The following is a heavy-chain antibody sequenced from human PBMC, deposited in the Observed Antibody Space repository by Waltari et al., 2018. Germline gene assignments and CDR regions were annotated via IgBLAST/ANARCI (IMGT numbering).Heavy chain of an antibody. V-gene: IGHV4-59*08. D-gene: IGHD2-2*01. CDR2: IYHSGST. J-gene: IGHJ4*02. CDR1: GGSISSYY. Sequence: QVQLQESGPGLVKPSETLSLTCTVSGGSISSYYWSWIRQPQGKGLEWIGIIYHSGSTYYNPSLKSRVTISVDTSKNQFSLKLSSVTAADTAVYYCASSPQDIVVVPAAMRFDYWGQGTLVTVSS. CDR3: ASSPQDIVVVPAAMRFDY.